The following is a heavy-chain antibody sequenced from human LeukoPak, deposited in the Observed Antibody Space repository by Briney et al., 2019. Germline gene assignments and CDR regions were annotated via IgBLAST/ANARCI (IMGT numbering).Heavy chain of an antibody. CDR3: GRVSCGGNCYSLIGTFDI. V-gene: IGHV1-69*13. CDR2: IIPIFGTA. J-gene: IGHJ3*02. CDR1: GSTFSRFA. Sequence: ASVKVSCKASGSTFSRFAMSWVRRAPRQGLEWMGGIIPIFGTANYAQRFQGRVTITADESTSTAYMEMSSLRSEDTAVYYCGRVSCGGNCYSLIGTFDIWGQGTMVTVSS. D-gene: IGHD2-15*01.